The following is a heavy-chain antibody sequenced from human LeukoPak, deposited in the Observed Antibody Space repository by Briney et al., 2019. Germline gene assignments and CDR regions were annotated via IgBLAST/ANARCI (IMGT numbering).Heavy chain of an antibody. D-gene: IGHD3-10*01. Sequence: GGSLRLSCAASGFTFSSYSMNRVRQAPGEGLEWVSSISSSSSYIYYADSVKGRFTISRDNAKNSLYLQMNSLRAEDTAVYYCARSVMVRGVISYYFDYWGQGTLVTVSS. CDR1: GFTFSSYS. CDR2: ISSSSSYI. J-gene: IGHJ4*02. CDR3: ARSVMVRGVISYYFDY. V-gene: IGHV3-21*01.